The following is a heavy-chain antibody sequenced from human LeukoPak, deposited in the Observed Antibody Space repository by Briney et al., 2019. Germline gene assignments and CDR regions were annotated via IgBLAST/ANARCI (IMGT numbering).Heavy chain of an antibody. CDR2: ISPDGSYK. V-gene: IGHV3-7*03. Sequence: GGSLRLSCAASGFTFSSHWMTWVRQAPGKGLEWVAIISPDGSYKNYVDSVRGRFTISRDNTENSLYLQMNSLRAEDTALYYCAKSWGYGDYGAMDVWGQGTTVTVSS. J-gene: IGHJ6*02. CDR1: GFTFSSHW. D-gene: IGHD4-17*01. CDR3: AKSWGYGDYGAMDV.